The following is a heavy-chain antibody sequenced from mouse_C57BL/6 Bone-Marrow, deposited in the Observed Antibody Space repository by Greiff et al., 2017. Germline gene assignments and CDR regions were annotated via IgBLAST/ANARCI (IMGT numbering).Heavy chain of an antibody. CDR2: IYPRSGNT. Sequence: VQLLQSGAELARPGASLKLSCKASGYTFTSYGISWVQQRTGQGLEWIAAIYPRSGNTYYTEKVKGQVTLTADKSPSTGYMELSSLKSEDSAVYFCARSRYYGSSYGGYCDVWGTGTTVTVSS. CDR3: ARSRYYGSSYGGYCDV. D-gene: IGHD1-1*01. J-gene: IGHJ1*03. V-gene: IGHV1-81*01. CDR1: GYTFTSYG.